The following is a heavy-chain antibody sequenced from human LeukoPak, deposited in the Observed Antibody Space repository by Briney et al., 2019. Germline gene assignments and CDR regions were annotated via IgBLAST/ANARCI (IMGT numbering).Heavy chain of an antibody. V-gene: IGHV3-74*01. CDR1: GFTFSSYW. CDR2: INSDGSST. CDR3: ARNVLPGYFDH. Sequence: GGSLRLSCAASGFTFSSYWMHWVRQAPGKGLVWVSRINSDGSSTSYADSVKGRFTISRDNAKNTLYLQMNSLRDEDTAVYYCARNVLPGYFDHWGQGTLVTVSS. J-gene: IGHJ4*02. D-gene: IGHD2-15*01.